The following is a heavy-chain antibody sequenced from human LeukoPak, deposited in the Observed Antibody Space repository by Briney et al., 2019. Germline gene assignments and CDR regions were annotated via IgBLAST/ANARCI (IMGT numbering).Heavy chain of an antibody. V-gene: IGHV4-59*01. Sequence: SETLSLTCTVSGGAISSYYWSWIRQPPGKGLEWLGYIQYSGSSNYNSSLKSRVTISVDTSQNHFSLKVSSVTAADTAVYYCARGKRWLQSPFDYWGQGTLVTVSS. CDR1: GGAISSYY. J-gene: IGHJ4*02. CDR3: ARGKRWLQSPFDY. CDR2: IQYSGSS. D-gene: IGHD5-24*01.